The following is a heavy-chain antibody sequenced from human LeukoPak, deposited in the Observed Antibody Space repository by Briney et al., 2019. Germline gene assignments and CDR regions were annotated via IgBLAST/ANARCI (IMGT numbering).Heavy chain of an antibody. D-gene: IGHD2-15*01. CDR2: IYYSGST. V-gene: IGHV4-59*01. Sequence: TSETLSLTCTVSGGSISSYYWSWIRQPPGKGLEWIGYIYYSGSTNYNPSLKSRVTISVDTSKNQFSLKLSSVTAADTAVYYCASGGSYIFDYWGQGTLVTVSS. J-gene: IGHJ4*02. CDR3: ASGGSYIFDY. CDR1: GGSISSYY.